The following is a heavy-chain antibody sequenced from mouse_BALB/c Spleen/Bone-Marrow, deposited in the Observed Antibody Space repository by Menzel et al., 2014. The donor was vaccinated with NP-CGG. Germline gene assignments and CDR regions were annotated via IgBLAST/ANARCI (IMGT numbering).Heavy chain of an antibody. CDR3: TRVITTGSAWFAY. CDR2: IYPGNSDT. CDR1: GYTFTSYW. D-gene: IGHD2-4*01. Sequence: QLQQSGTVLARPGASVKMSCKASGYTFTSYWMHWVKQRPGQGLEWIGTIYPGNSDTSYNQKFKGKAKLTAVTSTSTAYMELSSLTNEDSAVYYCTRVITTGSAWFAYWGQGTLVTVS. J-gene: IGHJ3*01. V-gene: IGHV1-5*01.